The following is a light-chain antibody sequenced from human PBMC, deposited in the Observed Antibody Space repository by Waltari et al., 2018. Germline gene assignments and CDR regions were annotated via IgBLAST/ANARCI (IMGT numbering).Light chain of an antibody. CDR2: DVI. Sequence: QSALTQPASVTGSPGQSITMSCTGTSSDVGDNKPVSWYQQHPGQVPKLLIYDVIYRSSGVSDRFSGSKSGNTASLTISGLQAGDEADYYCSSYTTGVVFGGGTKLTVL. CDR3: SSYTTGVV. V-gene: IGLV2-14*03. CDR1: SSDVGDNKP. J-gene: IGLJ2*01.